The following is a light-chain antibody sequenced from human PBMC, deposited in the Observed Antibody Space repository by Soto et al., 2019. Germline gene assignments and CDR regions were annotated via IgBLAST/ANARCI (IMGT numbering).Light chain of an antibody. V-gene: IGLV3-21*04. CDR3: QVWDSSSDHPYVV. Sequence: YELTQPPSVSVAPGKTARITCGGNNIGSKSVHWYQQKPGQAPVLVIYYDSDRPSGIPERFSGSNSGNTATLTISRVEAGDEADYYCQVWDSSSDHPYVVFGGRTKLTVL. J-gene: IGLJ2*01. CDR1: NIGSKS. CDR2: YDS.